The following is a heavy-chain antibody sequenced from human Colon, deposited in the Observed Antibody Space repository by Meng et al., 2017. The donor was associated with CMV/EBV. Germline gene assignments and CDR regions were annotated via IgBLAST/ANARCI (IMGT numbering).Heavy chain of an antibody. D-gene: IGHD2-8*01. J-gene: IGHJ4*02. CDR3: VRDGRMYAFDY. CDR2: AKNKPWQYGT. V-gene: IGHV3-72*01. CDR1: GFIFGDHF. Sequence: GGSLKISCTASGFIFGDHFMDWVRQSPGKGLEWVGRAKNKPWQYGTEYAASVKGRFIISRDDSNGSLYLQMNSLKHEDTAVYYCVRDGRMYAFDYWGQGTLVTVSS.